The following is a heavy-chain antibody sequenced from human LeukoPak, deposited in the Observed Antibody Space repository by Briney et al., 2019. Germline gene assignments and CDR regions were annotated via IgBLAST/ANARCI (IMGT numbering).Heavy chain of an antibody. V-gene: IGHV4-59*08. Sequence: SETLSLTCTVSGGSISSYYWSWIRQPPGKGLEWIGYIYYSGSTNYNPSLKSRVTISVDTSKNQFSLELSSVTAADTAVYYCARLGLFNWFDPWGQGTLVTVSS. J-gene: IGHJ5*02. CDR3: ARLGLFNWFDP. CDR1: GGSISSYY. D-gene: IGHD3-16*01. CDR2: IYYSGST.